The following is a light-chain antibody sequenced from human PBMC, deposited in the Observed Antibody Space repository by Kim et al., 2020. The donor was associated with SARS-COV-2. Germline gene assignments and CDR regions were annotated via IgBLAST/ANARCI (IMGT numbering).Light chain of an antibody. CDR2: LGS. CDR1: QSLLHSNGYNY. J-gene: IGKJ3*01. CDR3: MQALQTPFT. V-gene: IGKV2-28*01. Sequence: DIVMTQSPLSLHVTPGEPASISCRSSQSLLHSNGYNYLDWFLQKPGQSPQLLIYLGSNRASGVPERFSGSGSGTDFTLRISRVEAEDVGIYYCMQALQTPFTFGPGTKVDIK.